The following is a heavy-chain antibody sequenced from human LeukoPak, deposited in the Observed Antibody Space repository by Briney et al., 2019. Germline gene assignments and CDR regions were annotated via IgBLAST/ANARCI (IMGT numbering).Heavy chain of an antibody. D-gene: IGHD6-13*01. CDR3: ARDGYSSSWIPYYYGMDV. CDR2: INSDGSST. CDR1: GFTFSSYW. V-gene: IGHV3-74*01. J-gene: IGHJ6*02. Sequence: GGSLRLSCAASGFTFSSYWMHWVRQAPGKGLVWVSRINSDGSSTSYADSVKGRFTISRDNAKNTLYLQMNSLRAEDTAVYYCARDGYSSSWIPYYYGMDVWGQGTTVTVSS.